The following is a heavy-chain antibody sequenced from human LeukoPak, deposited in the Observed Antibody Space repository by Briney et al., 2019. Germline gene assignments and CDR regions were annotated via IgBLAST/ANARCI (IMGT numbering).Heavy chain of an antibody. D-gene: IGHD1-26*01. CDR1: GYTFTGYY. Sequence: AASVKVSCKASGYTFTGYYMHWVRQAPGQGLEWMGWINPNSGGTNYAQKFQGRVTMTRDTSISTAYMELSRLRSDDTAVYYCARPLSWRGIVGATLDYWGQGTLVTVSS. CDR3: ARPLSWRGIVGATLDY. J-gene: IGHJ4*02. V-gene: IGHV1-2*02. CDR2: INPNSGGT.